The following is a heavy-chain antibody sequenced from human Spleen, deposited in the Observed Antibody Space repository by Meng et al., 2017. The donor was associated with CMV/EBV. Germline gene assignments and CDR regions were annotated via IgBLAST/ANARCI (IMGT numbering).Heavy chain of an antibody. CDR2: IYPGDSDT. CDR3: ARQGPRRFLEWLNIDY. Sequence: YTFSRYWIGWVRQMPGKGLEWMEIIYPGDSDTRYSPSFEGQVTISADRSISTAYLQWSSLKASDTAMYYCARQGPRRFLEWLNIDYWGQGTLVTVSS. D-gene: IGHD3-3*01. V-gene: IGHV5-51*01. J-gene: IGHJ4*02. CDR1: YTFSRYW.